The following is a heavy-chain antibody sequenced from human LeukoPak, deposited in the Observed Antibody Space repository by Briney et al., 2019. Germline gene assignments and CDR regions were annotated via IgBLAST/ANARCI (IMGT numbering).Heavy chain of an antibody. CDR1: GYTFTSYD. CDR3: ARVGTYCGGDCYLRWFDP. V-gene: IGHV1-2*06. J-gene: IGHJ5*02. D-gene: IGHD2-21*02. Sequence: ASVKVSCKASGYTFTSYDINWVRQAPGQGLEWMGRINPNSGGTNYAQKFQGRVTMTRDTSISTAYMELSRLRSDDTAVYYCARVGTYCGGDCYLRWFDPWGQGTLVTVSS. CDR2: INPNSGGT.